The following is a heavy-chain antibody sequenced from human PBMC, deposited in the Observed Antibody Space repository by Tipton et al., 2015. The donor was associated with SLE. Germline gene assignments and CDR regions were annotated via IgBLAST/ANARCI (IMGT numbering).Heavy chain of an antibody. D-gene: IGHD5-12*01. Sequence: TLSLTCAVSGASISSADYSWTWIRQPPGKGLEWIGYIYYSGDTYYNPSLESRVTFSVDTTKNRLSLKLSSVTAADTAVYYCARLGGGYSVDSWGQGTLVTVSS. V-gene: IGHV4-30-2*03. J-gene: IGHJ4*02. CDR2: IYYSGDT. CDR1: GASISSADYS. CDR3: ARLGGGYSVDS.